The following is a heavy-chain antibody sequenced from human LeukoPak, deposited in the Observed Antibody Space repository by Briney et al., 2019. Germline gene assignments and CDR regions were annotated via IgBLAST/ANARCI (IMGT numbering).Heavy chain of an antibody. CDR3: ARGDPSDFWSGSLYYFDY. Sequence: SEALSLTCTVSGYSISSGYYWGWIRQPPGKGLEWIGRIYHSGSTYYNPSLKSRVTISVDTSKNQFSLKLSSVTAADTAVYYCARGDPSDFWSGSLYYFDYWGQGTLVTVSS. J-gene: IGHJ4*02. CDR2: IYHSGST. CDR1: GYSISSGYY. D-gene: IGHD3-3*01. V-gene: IGHV4-38-2*02.